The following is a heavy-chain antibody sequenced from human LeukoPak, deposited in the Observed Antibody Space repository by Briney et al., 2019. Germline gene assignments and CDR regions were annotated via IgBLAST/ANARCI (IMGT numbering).Heavy chain of an antibody. Sequence: GGSLRLSCAASGFTFSRYAMNWVRQAPGNGLEWVSAISGSGGGTYYADSVKGRFTISRDNSKNTLFLQMNSLRAEDTAVYYCAKDEGYCSGGSCYPTRFDYWGQGTLVTVSS. CDR1: GFTFSRYA. CDR3: AKDEGYCSGGSCYPTRFDY. J-gene: IGHJ4*02. D-gene: IGHD2-15*01. CDR2: ISGSGGGT. V-gene: IGHV3-23*01.